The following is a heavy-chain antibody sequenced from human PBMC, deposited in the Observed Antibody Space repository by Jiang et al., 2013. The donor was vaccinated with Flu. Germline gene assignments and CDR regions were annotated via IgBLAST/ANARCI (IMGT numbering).Heavy chain of an antibody. CDR3: ARGSGARLVATIPYYGMDV. Sequence: LLKPSGDPVPHLRCLWWVLQWLLLELDPPAPRKGLEWIGEINHSGSTNYNPSLKSRVTISVDTSKNQFSLKLSSVTAADTAVYYCARGSGARLVATIPYYGMDVWGKGTTVTVSS. D-gene: IGHD5-12*01. CDR1: WVLQWLL. V-gene: IGHV4-34*01. J-gene: IGHJ6*04. CDR2: INHSGST.